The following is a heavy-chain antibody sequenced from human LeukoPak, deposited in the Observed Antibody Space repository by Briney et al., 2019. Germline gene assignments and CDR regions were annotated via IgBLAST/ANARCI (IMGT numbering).Heavy chain of an antibody. CDR2: IIPIFGTA. V-gene: IGHV1-69*05. Sequence: APVKVSCKASGGTFSSYAISWVRQAPGQGLEWMGGIIPIFGTANYAQKFQGRVTITTDESTSTAYMELSSLRSEDTAVYYCARDNTDWFDPWGQGTLVTVSS. CDR1: GGTFSSYA. J-gene: IGHJ5*02. CDR3: ARDNTDWFDP.